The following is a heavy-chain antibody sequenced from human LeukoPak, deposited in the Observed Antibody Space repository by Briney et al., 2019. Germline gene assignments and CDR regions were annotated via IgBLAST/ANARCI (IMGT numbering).Heavy chain of an antibody. V-gene: IGHV4-59*08. CDR2: IYYNGNT. CDR3: ARHQGGAYNAYYFDY. CDR1: GGSISDYY. D-gene: IGHD5-24*01. Sequence: SETLSLTCTVSGGSISDYYWSWIRRPPGMGLEWIGYIYYNGNTNYNPSLKSRVTISVDTSKNQFSLKLSSVTAADTAVYYCARHQGGAYNAYYFDYWDQGTLVTVSS. J-gene: IGHJ4*02.